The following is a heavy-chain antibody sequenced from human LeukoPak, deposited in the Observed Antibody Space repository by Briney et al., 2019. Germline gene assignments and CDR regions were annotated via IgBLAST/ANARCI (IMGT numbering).Heavy chain of an antibody. CDR3: ASSEMATLDY. CDR2: INHSGST. J-gene: IGHJ4*02. V-gene: IGHV4-34*01. Sequence: SETLSLTCAVYGGSFSGYYLSWIRQPPGKGLEWIGEINHSGSTNYNPSLKSRVTISVDTSKNQFSLKLSSVTAADTAVYYCASSEMATLDYWGQGTLVTVSS. D-gene: IGHD5-24*01. CDR1: GGSFSGYY.